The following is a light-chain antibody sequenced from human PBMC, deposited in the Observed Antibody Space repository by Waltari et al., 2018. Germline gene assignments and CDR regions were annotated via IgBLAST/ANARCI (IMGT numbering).Light chain of an antibody. V-gene: IGLV2-8*01. CDR3: SSHAGSTAV. CDR2: DVI. Sequence: QSVLTQPPSVSGSPGQSVTMSCTGTSSDIGSYNFVSWYQQHPGNAPKPVIYDVITRPSGVPDRFSGSKSGNTASLTVSGLQAEDEADYYCSSHAGSTAVFGGGTKLTVL. J-gene: IGLJ2*01. CDR1: SSDIGSYNF.